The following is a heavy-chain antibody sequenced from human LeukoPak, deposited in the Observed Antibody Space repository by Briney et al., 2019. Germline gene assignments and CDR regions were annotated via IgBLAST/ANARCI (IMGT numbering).Heavy chain of an antibody. CDR1: GASISSYY. J-gene: IGHJ3*02. Sequence: PSETLSLTCTVSGASISSYYWSWIRQPPGKGLEWIGSIYYSGGTNYNPSLKSRVTISVDTSKNQFSLELSSVTAADTAVYYCAVNSTKHTFDIWGQGTMVTVSS. CDR3: AVNSTKHTFDI. D-gene: IGHD1-1*01. V-gene: IGHV4-59*08. CDR2: IYYSGGT.